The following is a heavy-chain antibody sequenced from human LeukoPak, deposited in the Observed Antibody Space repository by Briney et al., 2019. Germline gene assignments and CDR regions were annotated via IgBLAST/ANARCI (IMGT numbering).Heavy chain of an antibody. V-gene: IGHV3-66*01. D-gene: IGHD6-13*01. CDR3: ARDLSSWYNY. J-gene: IGHJ4*02. CDR1: GFTVSSSY. CDR2: IYNGGST. Sequence: GGSLRLSCAASGFTVSSSYMSWVRQAPGKGLEWVSVIYNGGSTYYADSVKGRFTISRDNSKNTLYLQMNSLRAEDTAVYYCARDLSSWYNYWGQGTLVTVSS.